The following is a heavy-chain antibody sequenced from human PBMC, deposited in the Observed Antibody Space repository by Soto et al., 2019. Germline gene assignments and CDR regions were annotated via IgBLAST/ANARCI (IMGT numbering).Heavy chain of an antibody. Sequence: SETLSLTCTVSGGSISSGDYYWSWIRQPPGKGLEWIGYIYYSGSTYYNPSLKSRVTISVDTSKNQFSLKLSSVTAADTAVYYCARVGGTLTYYYDSSGYYLDYWGQGTLVTVSS. V-gene: IGHV4-30-4*01. D-gene: IGHD3-22*01. CDR3: ARVGGTLTYYYDSSGYYLDY. CDR1: GGSISSGDYY. J-gene: IGHJ4*02. CDR2: IYYSGST.